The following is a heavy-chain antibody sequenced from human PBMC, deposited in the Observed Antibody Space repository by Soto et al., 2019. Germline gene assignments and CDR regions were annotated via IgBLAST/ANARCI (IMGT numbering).Heavy chain of an antibody. CDR1: GGSISSYY. CDR2: IYCSGST. CDR3: ARGENWGWHHGYYYYGMDV. Sequence: PSETLSLTCTVSGGSISSYYWSWIRQPPGKGLEWIGYIYCSGSTNYNPSLKSRVTISVDTSKNQFSLKLSSVTAADTAVYYCARGENWGWHHGYYYYGMDVWGQGTTVTVSS. V-gene: IGHV4-59*01. D-gene: IGHD7-27*01. J-gene: IGHJ6*02.